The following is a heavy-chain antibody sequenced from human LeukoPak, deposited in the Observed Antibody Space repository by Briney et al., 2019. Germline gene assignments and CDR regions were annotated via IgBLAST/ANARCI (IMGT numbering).Heavy chain of an antibody. D-gene: IGHD1-26*01. CDR1: GGSISSYY. J-gene: IGHJ3*02. V-gene: IGHV4-59*01. CDR3: ARIKEGSGSYNAFDI. Sequence: SETLSLTCTVSGGSISSYYWSWIRQPPGKGLEWIGYIYYSGSTNYNPSLKSRVTISVDTSKNQFPLKLSSVTAADTAVYYCARIKEGSGSYNAFDIWGQGTMVTVSS. CDR2: IYYSGST.